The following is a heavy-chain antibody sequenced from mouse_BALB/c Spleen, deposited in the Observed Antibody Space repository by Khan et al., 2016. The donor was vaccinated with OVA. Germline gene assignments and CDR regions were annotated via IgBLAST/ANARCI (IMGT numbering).Heavy chain of an antibody. Sequence: EVQLQESGPGLVKPSQSLSLTCSVTGYSITSAYCWNWIRQFPGNKLEWMGYISYDGSDNDNPSQKNRIYIHRDTSKNQFLLKLNSVTTEDPSPYYCARGGVVVPYWYFDVCGAGTAVTVAS. D-gene: IGHD1-1*01. CDR2: ISYDGSD. CDR1: GYSITSAYC. J-gene: IGHJ1*01. V-gene: IGHV3-6*02. CDR3: ARGGVVVPYWYFDV.